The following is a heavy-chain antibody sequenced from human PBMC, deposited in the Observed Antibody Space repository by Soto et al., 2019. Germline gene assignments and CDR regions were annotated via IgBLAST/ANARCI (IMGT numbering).Heavy chain of an antibody. CDR2: FDPEDGET. V-gene: IGHV1-24*01. CDR1: GYTLTELS. D-gene: IGHD4-17*01. J-gene: IGHJ4*02. CDR3: ATTAPPRYGDRMYYFDY. Sequence: GASVKVSCKVSGYTLTELSMHWVRQAPGKGLEWMGGFDPEDGETIYAQKFQGRVTMTEDTSTDTAYMELSSLRSEDTAVYYCATTAPPRYGDRMYYFDYWGQGTLVTVSS.